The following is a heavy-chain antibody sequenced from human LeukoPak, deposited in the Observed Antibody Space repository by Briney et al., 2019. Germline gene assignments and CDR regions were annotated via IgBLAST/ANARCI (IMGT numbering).Heavy chain of an antibody. CDR1: GFTFSSYA. CDR2: ISGSGGST. Sequence: GGSLRLYCAASGFTFSSYAMSWVRQAPGKGLEWVSAISGSGGSTYYADSVKGRFTISRDNSKNTLYLQMNSLRAEDTAVYYCAKSLVVVPAANPQAYFDNWGQGCLFCVSS. CDR3: AKSLVVVPAANPQAYFDN. D-gene: IGHD2-2*01. J-gene: IGHJ4*02. V-gene: IGHV3-23*01.